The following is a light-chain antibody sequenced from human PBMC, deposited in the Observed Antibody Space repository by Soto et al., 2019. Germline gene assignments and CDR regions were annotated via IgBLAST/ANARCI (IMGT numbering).Light chain of an antibody. CDR3: AAWDDSLSGPV. Sequence: QSVLTQPPSASGTPGQRVTISCSGSSSNIGSNYVYWYQQLPGTAPKLLIYRNNQRPSGVPARFSGSKSGSSASLAISWRRSEDEADYYCAAWDDSLSGPVFGGGTQLTVL. V-gene: IGLV1-47*01. J-gene: IGLJ3*02. CDR2: RNN. CDR1: SSNIGSNY.